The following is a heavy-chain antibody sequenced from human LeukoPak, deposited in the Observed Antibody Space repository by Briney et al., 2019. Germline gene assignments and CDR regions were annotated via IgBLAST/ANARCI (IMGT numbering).Heavy chain of an antibody. CDR2: ISGDGSIT. CDR3: ARGRAGNYYNHNDY. V-gene: IGHV3-74*01. D-gene: IGHD3-10*01. CDR1: GFTISGYW. Sequence: QPGGSLRLSCAASGFTISGYWRHWVRQAPGKGLVWVSRISGDGSITAYADSVKGRFTISRDNAKNTLYLQMNSLRAEDTAVYYCARGRAGNYYNHNDYWGQGTLVTVSS. J-gene: IGHJ4*01.